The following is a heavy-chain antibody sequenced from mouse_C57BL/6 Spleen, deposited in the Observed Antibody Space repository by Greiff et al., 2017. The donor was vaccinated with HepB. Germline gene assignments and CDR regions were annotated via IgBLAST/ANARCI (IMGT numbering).Heavy chain of an antibody. CDR2: IHPNSGST. CDR3: ARRNYGSSYDYAMDY. Sequence: QVHVKQPGAELVKPGASVKLSCKASGYTFTSYWMHWVKQRPGQGLEWIGMIHPNSGSTNYNEKFKSKATLTVDKSSSTAYMQLSSLTSEDSAVYYCARRNYGSSYDYAMDYWGQGTSVTVSS. D-gene: IGHD1-1*01. CDR1: GYTFTSYW. J-gene: IGHJ4*01. V-gene: IGHV1-64*01.